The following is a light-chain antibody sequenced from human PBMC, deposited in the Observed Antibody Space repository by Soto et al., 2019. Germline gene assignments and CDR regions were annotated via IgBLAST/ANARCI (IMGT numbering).Light chain of an antibody. Sequence: QSALTQPASLSGSPGQSITMFCTGTSNDVGGYNYVSWYQQHPGKAPKLIIYEVSNRPSGISSRFSGSKSANTASLTISGRQAEDEAEYYCSSFTGSTTWVFGGGTKLTVL. CDR3: SSFTGSTTWV. V-gene: IGLV2-14*01. CDR1: SNDVGGYNY. J-gene: IGLJ3*02. CDR2: EVS.